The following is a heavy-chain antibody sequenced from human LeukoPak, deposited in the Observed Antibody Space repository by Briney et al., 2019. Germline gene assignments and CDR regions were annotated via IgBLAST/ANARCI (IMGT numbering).Heavy chain of an antibody. CDR3: ARGQLHGDYSNY. D-gene: IGHD4-17*01. CDR1: GGSISSYY. Sequence: SETLSLTCTVSGGSISSYYWSWIRQPPGKGLEWIGEINHSGSTNYNPSLKSRVTISVDTSKNQFSLKLSSVTAADTAVYYCARGQLHGDYSNYWGQGTLVTVSS. J-gene: IGHJ4*02. CDR2: INHSGST. V-gene: IGHV4-34*01.